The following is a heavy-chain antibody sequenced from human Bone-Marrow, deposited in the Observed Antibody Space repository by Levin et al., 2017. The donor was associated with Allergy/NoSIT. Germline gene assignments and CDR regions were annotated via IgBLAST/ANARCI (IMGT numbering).Heavy chain of an antibody. J-gene: IGHJ6*02. D-gene: IGHD4-17*01. V-gene: IGHV4-34*01. CDR1: GGSFSGYY. Sequence: GSLRLSCAVYGGSFSGYYWSWIRQPPGKGLEWIGEINHSGSTNYNPSLKSRVTISVDTSKNQFSLKLSSVTAADTAVYYCARGTVRYYYYGMDVWGQGTTVTVSS. CDR2: INHSGST. CDR3: ARGTVRYYYYGMDV.